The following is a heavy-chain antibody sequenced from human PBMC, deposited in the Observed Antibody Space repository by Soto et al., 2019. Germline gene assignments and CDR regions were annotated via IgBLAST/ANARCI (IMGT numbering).Heavy chain of an antibody. V-gene: IGHV1-69*13. Sequence: ASVKVSCKASGGTFSSYAISWVRQAPGQGLEWMGGIIPIFGTANYAQKFQGRVTITADESTSTAYMELNSLRAEDTAVYYCAKHLSSSWFPYWFDPWGQGTLVTVSS. CDR3: AKHLSSSWFPYWFDP. CDR2: IIPIFGTA. D-gene: IGHD6-13*01. J-gene: IGHJ5*02. CDR1: GGTFSSYA.